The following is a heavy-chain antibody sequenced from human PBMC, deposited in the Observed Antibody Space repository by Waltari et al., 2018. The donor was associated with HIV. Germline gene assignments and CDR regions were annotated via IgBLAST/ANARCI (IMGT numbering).Heavy chain of an antibody. CDR2: ISWNSGSI. J-gene: IGHJ4*02. V-gene: IGHV3-9*01. Sequence: EVQLVESGGGLVQPGRSLRLSCAASGFTFDDYAMHWVRQAPGKGLEWVSGISWNSGSIGYADSVKGRFTISRDNAKNSLYLQMNSLRAEDTALYYCAKDIDPDSGYDYWYYFDYWGQGTLVTVSS. D-gene: IGHD5-12*01. CDR3: AKDIDPDSGYDYWYYFDY. CDR1: GFTFDDYA.